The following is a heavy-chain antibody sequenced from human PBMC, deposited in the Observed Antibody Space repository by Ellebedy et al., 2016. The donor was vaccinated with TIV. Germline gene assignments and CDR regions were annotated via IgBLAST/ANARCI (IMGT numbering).Heavy chain of an antibody. CDR1: GYSFTTYW. D-gene: IGHD1-1*01. CDR2: IYPGDSETIT. V-gene: IGHV5-51*01. Sequence: GESLKISCKGSGYSFTTYWIGWVRQMPGIGLQWMGIIYPGDSETITRYSPSFQGHVTISVDNSINTAYLQWSSLKASDTAMYYCARQGERPFDFWGQGTLVTVS. CDR3: ARQGERPFDF. J-gene: IGHJ4*02.